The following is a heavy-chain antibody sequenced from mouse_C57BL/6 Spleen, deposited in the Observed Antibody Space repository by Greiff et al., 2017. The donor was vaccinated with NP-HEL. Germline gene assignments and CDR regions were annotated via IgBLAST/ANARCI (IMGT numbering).Heavy chain of an antibody. Sequence: GGGLVQPKGSLKLSCAASGFSFNTYAMNWVRQAPGKGLEWVARIRSKSNNYATYYADSVKDRFTISRDDSESMLYLQMNNLKTEDTAMYYCVRQWNGSSYSWFAYWGQGTLVTVSA. V-gene: IGHV10-1*01. CDR3: VRQWNGSSYSWFAY. CDR2: IRSKSNNYAT. CDR1: GFSFNTYA. D-gene: IGHD1-1*01. J-gene: IGHJ3*01.